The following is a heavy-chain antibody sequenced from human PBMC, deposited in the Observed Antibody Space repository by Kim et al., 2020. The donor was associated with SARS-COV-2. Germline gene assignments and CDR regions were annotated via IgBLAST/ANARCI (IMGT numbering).Heavy chain of an antibody. Sequence: GESLKISCKGSGYSFTSYWISWVRQMPGKGLEWMGRIDPSDSYTNYSPSFQGHVTISADKSISTAYLQWSSLKASDTAMYYCARHRGIAAAEYYFDYWGQGTLVPVSS. CDR1: GYSFTSYW. V-gene: IGHV5-10-1*01. CDR2: IDPSDSYT. J-gene: IGHJ4*02. CDR3: ARHRGIAAAEYYFDY. D-gene: IGHD6-13*01.